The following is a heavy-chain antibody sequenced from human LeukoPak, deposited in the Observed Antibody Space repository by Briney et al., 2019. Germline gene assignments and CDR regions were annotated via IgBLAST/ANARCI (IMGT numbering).Heavy chain of an antibody. CDR1: GFTFSSYA. Sequence: GGSLRLSCAASGFTFSSYAMSWVRQAPGKGLEWVPAISGSGGSTYYADSVKGRFTISRDNSKNTLYLQMNSLRAEDTAVYYCAKDFAPRNAFDIWGQGTMVTVSS. J-gene: IGHJ3*02. CDR3: AKDFAPRNAFDI. CDR2: ISGSGGST. V-gene: IGHV3-23*01. D-gene: IGHD1-14*01.